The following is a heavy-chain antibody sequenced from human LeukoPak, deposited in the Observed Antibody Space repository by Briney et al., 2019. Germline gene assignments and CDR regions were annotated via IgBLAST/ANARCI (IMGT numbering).Heavy chain of an antibody. D-gene: IGHD3-3*01. Sequence: PSETRSLTCAVSGGSISSSNWWSWVRQPPGKGLEWIGEIYHSGSTNYNPSLKSRVTISVDKSKNQFSLKLSSVTAADTAVYYCARGVPGPGDFWSGYSFGHYFDYWGQGTLVTVSS. CDR2: IYHSGST. CDR1: GGSISSSNW. CDR3: ARGVPGPGDFWSGYSFGHYFDY. J-gene: IGHJ4*02. V-gene: IGHV4-4*02.